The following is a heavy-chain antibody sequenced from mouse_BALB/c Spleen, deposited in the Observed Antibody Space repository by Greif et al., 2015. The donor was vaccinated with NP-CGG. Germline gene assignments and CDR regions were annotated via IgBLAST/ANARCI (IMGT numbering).Heavy chain of an antibody. J-gene: IGHJ3*01. V-gene: IGHV1-15*01. CDR2: IDPETGGT. CDR3: TRERGSAWFAY. Sequence: VKLMESGAELMRPGASVTLSCKASGYTFTDYEMHWVRQTPVHGLEWIGAIDPETGGTAYNQKFKGKATLTADKSSSTAYMELRSLTSEDSAVYYCTRERGSAWFAYWGQGTLVTVSA. CDR1: GYTFTDYE.